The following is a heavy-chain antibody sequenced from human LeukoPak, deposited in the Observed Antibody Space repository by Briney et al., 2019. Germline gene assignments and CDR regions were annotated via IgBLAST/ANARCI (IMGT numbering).Heavy chain of an antibody. CDR3: ASDPPYTSSSAW. CDR2: ISAYNGNI. D-gene: IGHD2-2*01. V-gene: IGHV1-18*01. CDR1: GYTFTNYD. J-gene: IGHJ4*02. Sequence: ASVKVSCKASGYTFTNYDISWVGQAPGQGLEWMGWISAYNGNINYAQNFQGRVTMTTDTSTSTAYMELRSLRSDDTAVYYCASDPPYTSSSAWWGQGTLVTVSS.